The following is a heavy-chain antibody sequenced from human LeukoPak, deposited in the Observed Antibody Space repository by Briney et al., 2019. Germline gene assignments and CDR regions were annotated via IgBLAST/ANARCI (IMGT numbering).Heavy chain of an antibody. V-gene: IGHV1-3*01. CDR2: INAGNGNT. D-gene: IGHD3-10*01. CDR1: GYTFTSYA. Sequence: ASVKVSCKASGYTFTSYAMHWVRQAPGQRLGWMGWINAGNGNTKYSQKFQGRVTITRDTSASTAYMELSSLRSEDTAVYYCASQMVRGVTPPFWDYWGQGTLVTVSS. J-gene: IGHJ4*02. CDR3: ASQMVRGVTPPFWDY.